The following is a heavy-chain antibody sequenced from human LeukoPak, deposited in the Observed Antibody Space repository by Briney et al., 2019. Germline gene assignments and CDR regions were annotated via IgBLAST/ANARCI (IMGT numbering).Heavy chain of an antibody. V-gene: IGHV3-33*01. J-gene: IGHJ4*02. D-gene: IGHD1-26*01. CDR1: GLTFSSYG. CDR2: IWYDGDNK. CDR3: TSEDQGGFDY. Sequence: PGRSLRLSCAASGLTFSSYGMHWVRQAPGKGLEWVALIWYDGDNKYYADSVKGRFTISRDNSKNTLYLQMNSLRAEDTAVYYCTSEDQGGFDYWGQGTLVTVSS.